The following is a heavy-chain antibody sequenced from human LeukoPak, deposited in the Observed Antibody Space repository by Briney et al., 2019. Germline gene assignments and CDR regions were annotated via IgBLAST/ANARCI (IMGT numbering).Heavy chain of an antibody. D-gene: IGHD3-16*01. CDR3: ARDMGDRRKYYYYGMDV. Sequence: ASVKASCKASGYTFTGYYMHWVRQAPGQGLEWMGWINPNSGGTNYAQKFQGRVTMTRDTSISTAYMELSRLRSDDTAVYYCARDMGDRRKYYYYGMDVWGQGTTVTVSS. CDR2: INPNSGGT. V-gene: IGHV1-2*02. CDR1: GYTFTGYY. J-gene: IGHJ6*02.